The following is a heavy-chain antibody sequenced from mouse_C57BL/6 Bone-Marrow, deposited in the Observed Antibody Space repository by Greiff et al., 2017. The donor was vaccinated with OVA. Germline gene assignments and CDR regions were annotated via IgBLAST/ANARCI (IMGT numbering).Heavy chain of an antibody. D-gene: IGHD1-2*01. CDR2: IWTGGGT. Sequence: VKLQESGPGLVAPSQSLSITCTVSGFSLTSYAISWVRQPPGKGLEWLGVIWTGGGTNYNSALKSRLSISKDNSKSQVFLKMNSLQTDDTARYYCARSPLLRRGYAMDYWGQGTSVTVSS. V-gene: IGHV2-9-1*01. CDR1: GFSLTSYA. J-gene: IGHJ4*01. CDR3: ARSPLLRRGYAMDY.